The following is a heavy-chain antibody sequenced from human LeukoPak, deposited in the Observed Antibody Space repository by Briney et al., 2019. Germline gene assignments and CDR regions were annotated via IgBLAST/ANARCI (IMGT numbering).Heavy chain of an antibody. V-gene: IGHV3-23*01. Sequence: GGSLRFSCAASGFTFSSYAMSWVRQAPGKGLQWVSSITGSSASTYYADSVKGRFTISRVNSKNTLYLQMNSLRAEDTAVYFCAKLDYYDTHWGQGTLVTVSS. J-gene: IGHJ4*02. CDR2: ITGSSAST. CDR3: AKLDYYDTH. D-gene: IGHD3-22*01. CDR1: GFTFSSYA.